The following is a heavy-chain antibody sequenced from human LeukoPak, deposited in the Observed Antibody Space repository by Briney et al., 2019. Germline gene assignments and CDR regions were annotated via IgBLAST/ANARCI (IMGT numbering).Heavy chain of an antibody. V-gene: IGHV4-39*01. CDR3: ASAPRRGSIGGLDY. CDR1: GDSISSSSYY. Sequence: SETLSLTCTVSGDSISSSSYYWGWIRQPPGKGLEWIGSIYYSGSTYYSPSLKSRLTISVDTSKNQFSLRLTSVTAADTAVYYCASAPRRGSIGGLDYWGLGILVTVSS. CDR2: IYYSGST. D-gene: IGHD3-10*01. J-gene: IGHJ4*02.